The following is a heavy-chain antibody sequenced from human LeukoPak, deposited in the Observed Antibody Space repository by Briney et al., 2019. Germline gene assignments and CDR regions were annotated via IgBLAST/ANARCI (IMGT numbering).Heavy chain of an antibody. J-gene: IGHJ4*02. Sequence: SVKVSCKASGGTFSSYAISWVRQAPGQGLEWMGRIIPILGIANYAQKFQGRVTITADKSTSTAYMELSSLKASDTAMYYCARSNSGSYYSYLDYWGQGTLVTVSS. D-gene: IGHD1-26*01. CDR3: ARSNSGSYYSYLDY. CDR2: IIPILGIA. V-gene: IGHV1-69*04. CDR1: GGTFSSYA.